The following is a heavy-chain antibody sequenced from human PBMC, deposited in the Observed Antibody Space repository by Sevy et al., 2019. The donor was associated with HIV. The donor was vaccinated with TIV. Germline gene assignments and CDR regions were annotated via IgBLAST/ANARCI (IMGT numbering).Heavy chain of an antibody. V-gene: IGHV3-74*01. D-gene: IGHD6-13*01. CDR1: GYTFSNYW. Sequence: GGSLRLSCEGSGYTFSNYWMHWVRQAPGKGLEWVSRVNSDGSATASADSVKGRFTISRDNAENTMSLQMNSLRAEDTGLYYCVAANSWEDYWGQGTQVTVSS. CDR2: VNSDGSAT. J-gene: IGHJ4*02. CDR3: VAANSWEDY.